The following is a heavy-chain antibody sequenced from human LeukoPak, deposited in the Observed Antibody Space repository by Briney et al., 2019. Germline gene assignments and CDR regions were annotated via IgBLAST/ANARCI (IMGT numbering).Heavy chain of an antibody. CDR2: IYYSGST. J-gene: IGHJ5*02. D-gene: IGHD2-2*02. V-gene: IGHV4-39*01. CDR3: AGPVPAAIA. Sequence: PSETLSLTCTVSGGSISSSSYYWGWIRQPPGKGLEWIGSIYYSGSTYYNPSLKSRVTISVDTSKNQFSLKLSSVTAADTAVYYCAGPVPAAIAWGQGTLVTVSS. CDR1: GGSISSSSYY.